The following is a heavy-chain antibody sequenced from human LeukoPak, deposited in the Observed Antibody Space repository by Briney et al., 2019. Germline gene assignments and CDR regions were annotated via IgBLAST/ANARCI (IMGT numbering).Heavy chain of an antibody. CDR2: ISDSGSTI. CDR3: ARDGRRGYSYGYSAVDY. J-gene: IGHJ4*02. V-gene: IGHV3-48*03. Sequence: GGSLRLSCAASGFTFNNHEMNWVRQAPGKGLEWISYISDSGSTIYYSDSVKGRFTISRDNAKNSLYLQMNSLRAEDTAVYYCARDGRRGYSYGYSAVDYWGQGTLVTVSS. CDR1: GFTFNNHE. D-gene: IGHD5-18*01.